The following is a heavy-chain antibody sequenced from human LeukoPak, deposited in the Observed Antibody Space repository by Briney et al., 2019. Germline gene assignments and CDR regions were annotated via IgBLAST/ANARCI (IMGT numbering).Heavy chain of an antibody. CDR2: IAGSSSYI. D-gene: IGHD3-22*01. CDR1: GFTFSSHA. Sequence: GGSLRLSCAASGFTFSSHAMNWVRQAPGKGLEWVSSIAGSSSYISYADSVKGRFTISRDNAKNSLYLQMNSLRGEDTAVYCCAGIYDSSGYFNDYWGQGTLVTVSS. CDR3: AGIYDSSGYFNDY. J-gene: IGHJ4*02. V-gene: IGHV3-21*01.